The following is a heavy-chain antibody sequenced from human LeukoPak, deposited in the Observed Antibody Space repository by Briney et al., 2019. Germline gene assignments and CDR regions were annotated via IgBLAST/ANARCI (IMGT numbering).Heavy chain of an antibody. CDR1: GFTFSSYA. J-gene: IGHJ4*02. CDR2: IKYDGSNK. CDR3: ARVNIPGPLYYDFWSGRKRIHRAFDY. Sequence: PGRSLRLSCAASGFTFSSYAMHWVRQAPGKGLEWVAVIKYDGSNKYYADSVKGGFTISRDNSKNTLYLQMNSLRAEDTAVYYCARVNIPGPLYYDFWSGRKRIHRAFDYWGQGTLVTVSS. D-gene: IGHD3-3*01. V-gene: IGHV3-30-3*01.